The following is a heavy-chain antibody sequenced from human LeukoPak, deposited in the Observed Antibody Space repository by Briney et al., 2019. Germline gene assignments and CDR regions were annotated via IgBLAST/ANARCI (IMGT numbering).Heavy chain of an antibody. CDR2: VSGSGSTI. CDR1: GFPFSAYA. V-gene: IGHV3-23*01. CDR3: AKSDYYDSSGHPSSFEY. Sequence: PGGSLTLSCAASGFPFSAYAMSWVRQAPGKGLEWVSAVSGSGSTIYYADSVKGRFTISRDNSKSTLHLQMNSLRAEDTAVYYCAKSDYYDSSGHPSSFEYWGQGTLVTVSS. J-gene: IGHJ4*02. D-gene: IGHD3-22*01.